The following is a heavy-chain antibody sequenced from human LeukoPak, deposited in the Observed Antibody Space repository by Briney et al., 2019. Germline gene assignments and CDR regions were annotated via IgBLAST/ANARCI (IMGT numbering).Heavy chain of an antibody. CDR1: GGSTSSSSYY. V-gene: IGHV4-39*07. D-gene: IGHD4-17*01. CDR3: ARGATVTIYYYYYMDV. CDR2: IYYSGST. Sequence: PSETLSLTCTVSGGSTSSSSYYWGWIRQPPGKGLEWIGSIYYSGSTYYNPSLKSRVTISVDTSKNQFSLKLSSVTAADTAVYYCARGATVTIYYYYYMDVWGKGTTVTVSS. J-gene: IGHJ6*03.